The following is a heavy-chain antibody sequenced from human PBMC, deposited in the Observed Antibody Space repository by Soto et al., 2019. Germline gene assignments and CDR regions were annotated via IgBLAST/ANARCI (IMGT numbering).Heavy chain of an antibody. D-gene: IGHD6-6*01. J-gene: IGHJ4*02. CDR1: GFKFSNYA. V-gene: IGHV3-23*01. Sequence: GGSLRLSCAASGFKFSNYAMSWVRQAPGKGLEWVSLISATGGGTYYADSVKGRFTISRDNSHNTLYLQVHSLTAEDTAVYYCAKPWVPSIKDRPPRFDYWGRGTLVTVSS. CDR2: ISATGGGT. CDR3: AKPWVPSIKDRPPRFDY.